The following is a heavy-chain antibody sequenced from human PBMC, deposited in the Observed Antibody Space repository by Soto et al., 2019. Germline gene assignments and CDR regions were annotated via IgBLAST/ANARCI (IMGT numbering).Heavy chain of an antibody. V-gene: IGHV3-74*01. J-gene: IGHJ6*02. Sequence: EVQLVESGGGLVRPGGSLRLSCAASGLTFNSYWMHWVRQAPGKGLEWVSRINSDGSSASHADSVKGRLTISRGNAKNTVFLQMDNLRDDDSALDYCAIAPRYGLDVWGQGTTVTVSS. CDR1: GLTFNSYW. CDR3: AIAPRYGLDV. CDR2: INSDGSSA.